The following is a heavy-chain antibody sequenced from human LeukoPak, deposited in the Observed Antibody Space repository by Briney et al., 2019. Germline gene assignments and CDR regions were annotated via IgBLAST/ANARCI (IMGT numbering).Heavy chain of an antibody. D-gene: IGHD3-22*01. CDR1: GGTFSSYA. CDR2: IIPIFGTA. Sequence: ASVKVSCKASGGTFSSYAISWVRQAPGQGLEWMGGIIPIFGTANYAQKFQGRVTITADESTSTAYMELSRLRSDDTAVYYCARVQFYYDSSLYYWGQGTLVTVSS. J-gene: IGHJ4*02. V-gene: IGHV1-69*13. CDR3: ARVQFYYDSSLYY.